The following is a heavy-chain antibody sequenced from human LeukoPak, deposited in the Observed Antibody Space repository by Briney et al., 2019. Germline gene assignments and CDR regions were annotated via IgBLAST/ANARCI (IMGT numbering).Heavy chain of an antibody. CDR3: VRDRYWVAGTGWFDA. Sequence: GASVKVSCKASGYIFSNYGISWVRQAPGQGREWMGWISAHNGNTNYAQKFQGRVSMTTDTSTTTAHMELRTLRSDDTAVYYCVRDRYWVAGTGWFDAWGQGTLVTVSS. CDR2: ISAHNGNT. J-gene: IGHJ5*02. D-gene: IGHD6-13*01. CDR1: GYIFSNYG. V-gene: IGHV1-18*01.